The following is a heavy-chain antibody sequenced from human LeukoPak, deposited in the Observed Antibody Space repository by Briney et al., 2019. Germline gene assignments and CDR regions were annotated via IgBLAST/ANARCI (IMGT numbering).Heavy chain of an antibody. CDR2: IYYSGST. D-gene: IGHD6-19*01. V-gene: IGHV4-59*08. Sequence: SETLSLTCTVSGGSISSYYWSWIRQPPGKGLEWIGYIYYSGSTNYNPSLKSRVTISVDTSKNQFPLKLSSVTAADTAVYYCARQHIAVAGTVGEFDYWGQGTLVTVSS. CDR1: GGSISSYY. CDR3: ARQHIAVAGTVGEFDY. J-gene: IGHJ4*02.